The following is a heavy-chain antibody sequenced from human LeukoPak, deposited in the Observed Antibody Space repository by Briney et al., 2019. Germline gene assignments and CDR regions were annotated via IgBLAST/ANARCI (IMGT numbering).Heavy chain of an antibody. V-gene: IGHV1-8*03. CDR2: MNPNSGNT. CDR3: ARGRRGIVLMVSTRRDWFDP. D-gene: IGHD2-8*01. CDR1: GYTFTSYD. Sequence: ASVKVSCKASGYTFTSYDINWVRQATGQGLEWMGWMNPNSGNTGYAQKFQGRVTITRNTSISTAYMELSSLRSEDTAVYCCARGRRGIVLMVSTRRDWFDPWGQGTLATVSS. J-gene: IGHJ5*02.